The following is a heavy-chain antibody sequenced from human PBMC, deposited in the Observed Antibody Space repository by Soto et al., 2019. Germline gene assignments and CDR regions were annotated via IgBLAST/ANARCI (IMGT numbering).Heavy chain of an antibody. Sequence: EEQLVESGGGLVQPGGSLRLSCIASGFTFSNYWMHWVRQAPEKGLVWVSRINSDGSSTDYADSVNGRFSISRDNAKDTLYLQMNSLGVEDTAVYYCVRDRGSNFWSGPFPCGQGTLVTVSS. J-gene: IGHJ5*02. V-gene: IGHV3-74*01. CDR2: INSDGSST. CDR1: GFTFSNYW. D-gene: IGHD3-3*01. CDR3: VRDRGSNFWSGPFP.